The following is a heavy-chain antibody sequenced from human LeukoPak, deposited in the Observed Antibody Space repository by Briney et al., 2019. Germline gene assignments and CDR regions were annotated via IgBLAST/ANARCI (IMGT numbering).Heavy chain of an antibody. J-gene: IGHJ4*02. CDR3: ARARQAYCSGGSCPPGN. CDR2: INPSGGST. D-gene: IGHD2-15*01. CDR1: GYTFTSYY. Sequence: ASVKVSCKASGYTFTSYYMHWVRQAPGQGLEWMGKINPSGGSTSYAQKFQGRVTMTRDTSTSTVYMELSSLRSEDTAVYYCARARQAYCSGGSCPPGNWGQGTQVTVSS. V-gene: IGHV1-46*01.